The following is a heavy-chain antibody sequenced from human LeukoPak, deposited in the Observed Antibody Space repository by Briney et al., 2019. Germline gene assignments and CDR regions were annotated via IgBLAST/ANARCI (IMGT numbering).Heavy chain of an antibody. CDR3: ARGSPYYDFWRGS. D-gene: IGHD3-3*01. Sequence: ASVKVSCKASGYTFTSYDINWVRQATGQGLAWMGWMNPNSGNTGYAQKFQGRVTMTRNTSISTAYMELSSLRSEDTAVYYCARGSPYYDFWRGSWGQGTLVTVSS. V-gene: IGHV1-8*01. CDR2: MNPNSGNT. CDR1: GYTFTSYD. J-gene: IGHJ5*02.